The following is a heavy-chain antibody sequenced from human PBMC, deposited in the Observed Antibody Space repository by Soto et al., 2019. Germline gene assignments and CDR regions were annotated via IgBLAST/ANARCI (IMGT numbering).Heavy chain of an antibody. V-gene: IGHV3-23*01. D-gene: IGHD2-21*01. CDR2: ISGSGGST. CDR3: AKDRVSDGYPNYFDY. Sequence: GGSLRLSCAASGFTFSSYAMSWVRQAPGKGLEWVSAISGSGGSTYYADSVKGRFTISRDNSKNTLYLQMNSLRAEDTAVYYCAKDRVSDGYPNYFDYWGQGTLVTVSS. J-gene: IGHJ4*02. CDR1: GFTFSSYA.